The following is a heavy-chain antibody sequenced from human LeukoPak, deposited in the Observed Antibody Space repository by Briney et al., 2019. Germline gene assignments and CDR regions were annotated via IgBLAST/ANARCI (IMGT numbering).Heavy chain of an antibody. Sequence: SETLSLTCAVYGGSFSGYYWSWIRQPPGKGLEWIGEINHSGSTNYNPSLKSRVTISVDTSKNQFSLKLSSVTAADTAVYYCARARGIAAAGILNDYWGQGTLVTVSS. D-gene: IGHD6-13*01. J-gene: IGHJ4*02. CDR1: GGSFSGYY. CDR2: INHSGST. V-gene: IGHV4-34*01. CDR3: ARARGIAAAGILNDY.